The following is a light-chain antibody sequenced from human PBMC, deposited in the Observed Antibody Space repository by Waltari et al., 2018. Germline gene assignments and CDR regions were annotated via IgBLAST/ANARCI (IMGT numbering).Light chain of an antibody. CDR2: LGS. CDR3: MQALQTPLT. J-gene: IGKJ4*01. V-gene: IGKV2-28*01. CDR1: QSLLHSNGYNY. Sequence: DIVMTLSPLSLPVTPGEPASISCRSSQSLLHSNGYNYLDWYLQKPGQSPQLLIYLGSNRASGVPDRFSGSGPGTDFTLKISRVEAEDVGVYYCMQALQTPLTFGGGTKVEIK.